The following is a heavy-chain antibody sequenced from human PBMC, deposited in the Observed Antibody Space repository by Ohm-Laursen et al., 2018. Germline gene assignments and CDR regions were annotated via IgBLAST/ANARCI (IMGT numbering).Heavy chain of an antibody. Sequence: SLRLSCTASALSLTASNMNWVRQAPGTGLEWVSYISDTGSHIYYAGSVRGRFTISRDNAQNSLYLHMSSLRAEDTAIYYCARDDGAYARRSGMDVWGQGTTVTVSS. CDR2: ISDTGSHI. V-gene: IGHV3-21*01. D-gene: IGHD2-8*01. J-gene: IGHJ6*02. CDR1: ALSLTASN. CDR3: ARDDGAYARRSGMDV.